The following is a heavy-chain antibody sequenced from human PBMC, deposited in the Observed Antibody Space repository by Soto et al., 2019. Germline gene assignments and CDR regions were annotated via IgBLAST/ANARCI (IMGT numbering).Heavy chain of an antibody. D-gene: IGHD3-3*01. CDR2: IYWDDGK. CDR3: AHRVLRTVFGLVTTTAIYFDF. CDR1: GFSLTTSGVG. J-gene: IGHJ4*02. V-gene: IGHV2-5*02. Sequence: QITLNESGPTVVRPTEPLTLTCRFSGFSLTTSGVGVGWIRQSPGKAPEWLALIYWDDGKRYSASLKSRLNNTKDTSKNQVVLTVSDLDPTDTATYYCAHRVLRTVFGLVTTTAIYFDFWGQGTPVAVSS.